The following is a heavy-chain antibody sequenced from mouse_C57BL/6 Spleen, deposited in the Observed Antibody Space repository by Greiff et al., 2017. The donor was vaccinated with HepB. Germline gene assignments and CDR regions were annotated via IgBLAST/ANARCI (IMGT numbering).Heavy chain of an antibody. J-gene: IGHJ3*01. CDR3: ATAPSYDSNDAFAY. CDR2: IHPSDSDT. D-gene: IGHD2-5*01. Sequence: QVQLQQPGAELVKPGASVKVSCKASGYTFTSYWMHWVKQRPGQGLEWIGRIHPSDSDTNYNQKFKGKATLTVDKSSSTAYMQLSILTSEDSAVYYCATAPSYDSNDAFAYWGQGTLVTVSA. V-gene: IGHV1-74*01. CDR1: GYTFTSYW.